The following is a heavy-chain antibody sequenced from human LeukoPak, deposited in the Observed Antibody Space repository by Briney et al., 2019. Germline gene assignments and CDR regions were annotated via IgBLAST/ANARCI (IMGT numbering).Heavy chain of an antibody. CDR3: AKDGDYGGHGALYYYYYYGMDV. Sequence: PGGSLRLSCAASGFTFSSYGMHWVRQAPGKGLEWVAVISYDGSNKYYADSVKGRFTISRDNSKNTLYLQMNSLRAEDTAVYYCAKDGDYGGHGALYYYYYYGMDVWGQGTTVTVSS. CDR1: GFTFSSYG. V-gene: IGHV3-30*18. CDR2: ISYDGSNK. D-gene: IGHD4-23*01. J-gene: IGHJ6*02.